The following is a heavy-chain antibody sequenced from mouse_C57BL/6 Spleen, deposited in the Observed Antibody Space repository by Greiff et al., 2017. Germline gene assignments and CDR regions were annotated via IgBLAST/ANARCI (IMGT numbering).Heavy chain of an antibody. CDR3: AGDDYDVGGGYFDY. V-gene: IGHV1-55*01. CDR1: GYTFTSYW. J-gene: IGHJ2*01. CDR2: IYPGSGST. D-gene: IGHD2-4*01. Sequence: VQLQQPGAELVKPGASVKMSCKASGYTFTSYWITWVKQRPGQGLEWIGDIYPGSGSTNYNEKFKSKATLTVDTSSSTAYMQLSSLTSEDSAVYYCAGDDYDVGGGYFDYWGQGTTLTVSS.